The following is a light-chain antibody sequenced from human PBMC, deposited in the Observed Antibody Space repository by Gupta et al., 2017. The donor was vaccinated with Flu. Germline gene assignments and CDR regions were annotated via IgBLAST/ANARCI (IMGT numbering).Light chain of an antibody. CDR3: QQRGGWPPAYT. V-gene: IGKV3-11*01. J-gene: IGKJ2*01. CDR2: DAS. CDR1: QTVSDY. Sequence: TLYLSPGERATLFCRASQTVSDYLEWYQQKPGQPPRLIIYDASSRATGIPARFSGSGSQTDFTLTIGSLEPEDFAVYYCQQRGGWPPAYTFGPGTRLEIK.